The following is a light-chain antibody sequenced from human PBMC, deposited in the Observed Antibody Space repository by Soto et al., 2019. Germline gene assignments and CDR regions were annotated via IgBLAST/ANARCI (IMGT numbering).Light chain of an antibody. CDR2: GAS. J-gene: IGKJ4*01. V-gene: IGKV3-15*01. CDR3: QQYDNWPLT. Sequence: EIVLTQSPGTLSLSPGERATLSCRASQSLSTNLAWYQQKPGQAPRLLIYGASTRATGIPARFSGSGSGTEFTLTISSLQSEDFAVYYCQQYDNWPLTFGGGTKV. CDR1: QSLSTN.